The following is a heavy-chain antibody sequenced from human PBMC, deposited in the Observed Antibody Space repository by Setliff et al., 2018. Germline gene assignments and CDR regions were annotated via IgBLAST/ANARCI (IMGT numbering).Heavy chain of an antibody. CDR3: FGAGTCSY. V-gene: IGHV3-7*01. CDR2: INPDGSEK. J-gene: IGHJ4*02. Sequence: PGGSLRLSCGASGFTYKNDWVSRVRQAPGKGLEWLASINPDGSEKYYVDSVKGRFTTSRDNAKNSLSLQMNSLRTEDTAVYYCFGAGTCSYWGQGTQVTVSS. D-gene: IGHD3-10*01. CDR1: GFTYKNDW.